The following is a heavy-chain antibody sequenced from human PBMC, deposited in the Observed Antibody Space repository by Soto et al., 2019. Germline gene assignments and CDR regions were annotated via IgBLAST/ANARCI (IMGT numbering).Heavy chain of an antibody. D-gene: IGHD2-8*01. J-gene: IGHJ6*02. CDR2: IYPGDSDT. Sequence: PGESLKISCKGSGYRFSSYWIAWVRQMPGKGLEWMGIIYPGDSDTIYSPSFEGQVTFSVDKSTSTAYLQWSSLKASDTAMYHCARQGSNGAYYYYGMDVWGQGTTVTVSS. CDR3: ARQGSNGAYYYYGMDV. V-gene: IGHV5-51*01. CDR1: GYRFSSYW.